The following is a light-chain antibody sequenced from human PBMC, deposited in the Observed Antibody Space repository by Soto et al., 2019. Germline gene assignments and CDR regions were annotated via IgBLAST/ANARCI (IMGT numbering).Light chain of an antibody. CDR2: DAY. J-gene: IGKJ4*01. CDR1: QSISSW. Sequence: DIQMTQSPSTLSASVGDRVTSTCRASQSISSWLAWYQQKPGKAPKLLIYDAYSLESGTPSRFSGRRSGTEFTLTIASVQPEDFATYYCQQYSSYSLLTFGGGTKVDIK. V-gene: IGKV1-5*01. CDR3: QQYSSYSLLT.